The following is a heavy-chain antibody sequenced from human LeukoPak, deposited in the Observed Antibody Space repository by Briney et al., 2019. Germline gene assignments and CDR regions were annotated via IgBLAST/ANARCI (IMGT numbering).Heavy chain of an antibody. Sequence: GESLKISCKGSGYSFTSYWIGWVRQMPGKGLEWMGIIYPGDSDTRYSPSFQGQVTVSADKSLITSYLQWSSLKASDPAMYYGARGPSPFIAVAGANFDYWGQGTQVTVST. CDR3: ARGPSPFIAVAGANFDY. CDR1: GYSFTSYW. CDR2: IYPGDSDT. V-gene: IGHV5-51*01. D-gene: IGHD6-19*01. J-gene: IGHJ4*02.